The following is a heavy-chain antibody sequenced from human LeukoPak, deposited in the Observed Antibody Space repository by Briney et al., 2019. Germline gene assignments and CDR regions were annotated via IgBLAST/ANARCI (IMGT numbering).Heavy chain of an antibody. Sequence: GASVKVCCKSSEYTFTGYCMHWVRQAPGQGIEWMGWTNPNSGGTNYAQKFQGRVTMTRDTSISTAYMELSRLRSDDTAVYYCARLLAARQTYSYYGMDVWGQGTTVTVSS. V-gene: IGHV1-2*02. J-gene: IGHJ6*02. CDR2: TNPNSGGT. D-gene: IGHD6-13*01. CDR3: ARLLAARQTYSYYGMDV. CDR1: EYTFTGYC.